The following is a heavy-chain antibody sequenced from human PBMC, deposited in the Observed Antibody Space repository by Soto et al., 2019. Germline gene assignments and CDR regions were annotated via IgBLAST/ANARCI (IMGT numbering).Heavy chain of an antibody. J-gene: IGHJ5*02. CDR3: ARVVRFLEWLSPWFDP. D-gene: IGHD3-3*01. CDR2: IYYSGST. Sequence: PSETLSLTCTVSGGSISSGDYYWSWIRQPPGKGLEWIGYIYYSGSTYYNPSLKSRVTISVDTSKNQFSLKLSSVTAADTAVYYCARVVRFLEWLSPWFDPWGQGTLVTVSS. CDR1: GGSISSGDYY. V-gene: IGHV4-30-4*01.